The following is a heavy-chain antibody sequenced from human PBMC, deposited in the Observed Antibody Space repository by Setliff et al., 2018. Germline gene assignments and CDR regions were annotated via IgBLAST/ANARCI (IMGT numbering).Heavy chain of an antibody. CDR3: ARIAYGSGSYYFDY. Sequence: SETLSLTCTVSGGAISNYYWSWIRQPPGKGLEWIGYVYTSGSTNYNPSLKSRVTISVDTSKNQSSLKLSSVTAADTAVYYCARIAYGSGSYYFDYWGQGTLVTVSS. CDR1: GGAISNYY. J-gene: IGHJ4*02. CDR2: VYTSGST. D-gene: IGHD3-10*01. V-gene: IGHV4-4*08.